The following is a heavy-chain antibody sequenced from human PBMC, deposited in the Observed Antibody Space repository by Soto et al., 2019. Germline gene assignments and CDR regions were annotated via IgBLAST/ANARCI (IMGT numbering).Heavy chain of an antibody. CDR2: ISCDGSER. CDR1: GFTFSTYG. V-gene: IGHV3-30*18. D-gene: IGHD3-22*01. J-gene: IGHJ4*02. Sequence: PXVSLRLSCVASGFTFSTYGMHWVRQAPGKGLEWVALISCDGSERHYADSVKGQFIISRDNSMNTLYLQMNSLRTEDTAVYYCAKYEWEYYYDSTIYFWGQGTLVTVSS. CDR3: AKYEWEYYYDSTIYF.